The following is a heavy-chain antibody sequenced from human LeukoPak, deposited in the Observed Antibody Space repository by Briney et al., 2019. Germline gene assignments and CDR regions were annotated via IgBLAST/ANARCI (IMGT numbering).Heavy chain of an antibody. CDR1: GFTFSSYS. J-gene: IGHJ4*02. V-gene: IGHV3-23*01. D-gene: IGHD6-19*01. CDR3: ARDARLATFDY. CDR2: ISGSGGST. Sequence: GGSLRLSCAASGFTFSSYSMNWVRQAPGKGLEWVSAISGSGGSTYYGDSVKGRFTISRDNSKNTLYLQMNSLRAEDTAVYYCARDARLATFDYWGQGTLVTVSS.